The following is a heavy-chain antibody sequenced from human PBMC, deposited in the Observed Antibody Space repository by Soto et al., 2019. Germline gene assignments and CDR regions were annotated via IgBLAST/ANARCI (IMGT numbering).Heavy chain of an antibody. CDR3: ARQTSRDGSSGGIVVVPAAMRPLDY. CDR2: IYYSGST. CDR1: GDSLSSSSYY. Sequence: SETVSLTCTVSGDSLSSSSYYWGWFRQPPGKGLEWIGSIYYSGSTYYNPSLKSRVTISVDTSKNQFSLKLSSVTAADTAVYYCARQTSRDGSSGGIVVVPAAMRPLDYWGQRTLVTGSS. J-gene: IGHJ4*02. D-gene: IGHD2-2*01. V-gene: IGHV4-39*01.